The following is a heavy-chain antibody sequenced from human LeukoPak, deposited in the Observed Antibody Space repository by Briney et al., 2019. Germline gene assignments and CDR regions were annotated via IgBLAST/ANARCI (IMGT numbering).Heavy chain of an antibody. V-gene: IGHV3-23*01. D-gene: IGHD4-17*01. CDR1: GFTFSSYA. CDR2: ISGSGGST. CDR3: AKLPVTTSVASYFDY. Sequence: GGSLRLSCAASGFTFSSYAMRWVRQAPGKGLEWVSAISGSGGSTYYADSVRGRFTISRDNSKNTLYLQMNSLRAEDTAVYYCAKLPVTTSVASYFDYWGQGTLVTVSS. J-gene: IGHJ4*02.